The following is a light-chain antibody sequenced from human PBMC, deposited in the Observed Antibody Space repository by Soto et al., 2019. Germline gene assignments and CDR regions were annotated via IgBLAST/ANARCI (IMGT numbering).Light chain of an antibody. J-gene: IGKJ5*01. CDR1: QYVSYY. CDR2: AAS. Sequence: DIQMTQSPSSLSASVGDRVTITCRASQYVSYYLSWYQQKPGKAPNLLISAASNLQSGVPSRFSGSESGTDFTLIISNLQPEDFATYYCQQSYSILRSFGQGTRLEIK. V-gene: IGKV1-39*01. CDR3: QQSYSILRS.